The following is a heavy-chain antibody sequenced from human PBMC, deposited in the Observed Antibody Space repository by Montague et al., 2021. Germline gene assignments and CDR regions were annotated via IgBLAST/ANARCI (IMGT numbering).Heavy chain of an antibody. CDR1: GFIFSNYA. CDR2: IGGTSGVT. J-gene: IGHJ4*02. Sequence: SLRLSCAASGFIFSNYAMSWVRLAPGEGLEWVSLIGGTSGVTTYADSVKGRFTISRDNSKSTLWLQLNSLRAEDMGVYYCANSGGGGGSPRWAYWGQGTLVTVSS. CDR3: ANSGGGGGSPRWAY. V-gene: IGHV3-23*01. D-gene: IGHD2-21*01.